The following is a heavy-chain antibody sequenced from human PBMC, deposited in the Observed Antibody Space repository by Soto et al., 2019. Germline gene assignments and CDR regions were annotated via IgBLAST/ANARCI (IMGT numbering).Heavy chain of an antibody. CDR1: GGTFSSYT. CDR2: IIPILGIA. V-gene: IGHV1-69*02. Sequence: SVKVSCKASGGTFSSYTISWVRQAPGQGLEWMGRIIPILGIANYAQKFQGRVTITADKSTSTAYMELSSLRSEDTAVYYCARGLTYYDFWSGYSASMDVWGKGTTVTVSS. J-gene: IGHJ6*03. D-gene: IGHD3-3*01. CDR3: ARGLTYYDFWSGYSASMDV.